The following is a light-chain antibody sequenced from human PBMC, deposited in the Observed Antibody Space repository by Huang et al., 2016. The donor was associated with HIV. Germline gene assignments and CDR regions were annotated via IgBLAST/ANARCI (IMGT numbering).Light chain of an antibody. CDR1: QSVNNK. Sequence: EVVMTQSPVTLSVSPGERVTLSCRASQSVNNKLAWFQQKPGQAPRLLIHDASMRATGIPDRFSGSESGTEFTLTISSLQSEDFAVYYCQQYNNWPPWTFGQGTKVEIK. CDR2: DAS. CDR3: QQYNNWPPWT. V-gene: IGKV3-15*01. J-gene: IGKJ1*01.